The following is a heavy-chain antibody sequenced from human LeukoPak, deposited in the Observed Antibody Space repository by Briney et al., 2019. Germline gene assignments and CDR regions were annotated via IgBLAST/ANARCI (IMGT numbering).Heavy chain of an antibody. CDR3: ARRRGSGIQLWKYDAFDI. Sequence: SETLSLTCTVSGGSISSYYWSWIRQPPGKGLEWIGYIYYSGSTNYNPSLKSRVTISVDTSKNQFSLKLSSVTAADTAVYYCARRRGSGIQLWKYDAFDIWGQGTMVTVSS. CDR2: IYYSGST. D-gene: IGHD5-18*01. CDR1: GGSISSYY. J-gene: IGHJ3*02. V-gene: IGHV4-59*01.